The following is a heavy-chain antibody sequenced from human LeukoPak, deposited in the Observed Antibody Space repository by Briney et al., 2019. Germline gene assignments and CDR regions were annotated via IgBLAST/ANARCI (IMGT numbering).Heavy chain of an antibody. D-gene: IGHD6-19*01. CDR2: INTDGSST. CDR1: GFTFSSYW. J-gene: IGHJ4*02. Sequence: TGGSLRLSCAASGFTFSSYWMHWVRQAPGKGLVWVSRINTDGSSTNYADSVKGRFTISRDNAKNTLYLQMNNLRAEDTAVYYCSGGGSGWYSNYWGQGTLVTVSS. V-gene: IGHV3-74*01. CDR3: SGGGSGWYSNY.